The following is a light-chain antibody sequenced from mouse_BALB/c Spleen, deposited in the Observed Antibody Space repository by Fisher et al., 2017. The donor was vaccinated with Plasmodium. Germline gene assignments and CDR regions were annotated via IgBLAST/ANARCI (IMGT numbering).Light chain of an antibody. J-gene: IGKJ5*01. CDR1: QTVNNN. CDR3: QQSNSWPLT. V-gene: IGKV5-43*01. Sequence: DIVMTQSPVTLSVTPGDSVSLSCRASQTVNNNLHWYQQKSHESPRLLINYTSQSMSGIPSRFSGSGSGTDFTFSINSVETEDFGMYFCQQSNSWPLTFGTGTKLKLK. CDR2: YTS.